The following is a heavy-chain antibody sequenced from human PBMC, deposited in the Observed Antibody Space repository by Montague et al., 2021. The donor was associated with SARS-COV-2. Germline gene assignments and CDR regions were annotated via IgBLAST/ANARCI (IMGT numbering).Heavy chain of an antibody. CDR3: ARSAMIGGVFTSCFDP. Sequence: SETLSLTCTVSGDSVSNDRYYWGWIRQSPGKGLEWIGTIYFIGNTYYSPSLKSRVTMSVDTSKNQLSLRLTSVTASNTAIYYCARSAMIGGVFTSCFDPWGQGTLVTVSS. CDR1: GDSVSNDRYY. J-gene: IGHJ5*02. CDR2: IYFIGNT. V-gene: IGHV4-39*01. D-gene: IGHD3-16*01.